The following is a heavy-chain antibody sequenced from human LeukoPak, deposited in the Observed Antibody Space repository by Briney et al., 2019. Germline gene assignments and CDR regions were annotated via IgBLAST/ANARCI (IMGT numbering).Heavy chain of an antibody. J-gene: IGHJ5*02. V-gene: IGHV1-18*01. D-gene: IGHD6-13*01. Sequence: ASVKVSCKASGYTFTSYGISWVRQAPGQGREGVGWISAYSGNTNYAQKLPGRVTMTTDTSTSTAYMELRSLRSDDTAVYYCARGAAARENWFDPWGQGTLVTVSS. CDR3: ARGAAARENWFDP. CDR2: ISAYSGNT. CDR1: GYTFTSYG.